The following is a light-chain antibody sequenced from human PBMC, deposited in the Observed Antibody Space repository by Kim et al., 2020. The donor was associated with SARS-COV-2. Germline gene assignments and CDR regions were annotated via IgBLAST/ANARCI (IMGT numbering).Light chain of an antibody. CDR2: GAS. V-gene: IGKV3-20*01. Sequence: LSLSPGERATVSCRASQSVSSSYLDWYQQKPGQAPRLLIYGASSRATGIPDRFSGSGSGTDFTLTINRLEPEDFAVYYCQQYGRTFGQGTKVDIK. CDR1: QSVSSSY. J-gene: IGKJ1*01. CDR3: QQYGRT.